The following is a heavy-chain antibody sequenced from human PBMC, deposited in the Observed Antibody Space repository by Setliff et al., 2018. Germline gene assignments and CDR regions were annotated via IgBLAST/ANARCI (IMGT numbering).Heavy chain of an antibody. D-gene: IGHD2-2*01. CDR1: GGTFSSYA. J-gene: IGHJ3*02. Sequence: ASVKVSCKASGGTFSSYAISWVRQAPGQGLEWMGGISAYNGNTNYAQKLQGRVTMTTDTSTSTAFMELRSLRSDDTAVYYCARVLFHCSSTSCYLDAFDIWGQGTMVTV. CDR3: ARVLFHCSSTSCYLDAFDI. CDR2: ISAYNGNT. V-gene: IGHV1-18*01.